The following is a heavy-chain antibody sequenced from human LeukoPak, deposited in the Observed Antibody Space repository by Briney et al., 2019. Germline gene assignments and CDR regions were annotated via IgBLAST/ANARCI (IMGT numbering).Heavy chain of an antibody. J-gene: IGHJ4*02. CDR3: ARDLGYFDY. V-gene: IGHV3-33*01. CDR1: GFTFSSYG. CDR2: IWYDGSNK. D-gene: IGHD3-16*01. Sequence: GGSLRLSCVASGFTFSSYGMHWVRQAPGKGLDCVAIIWYDGSNKYYADSVKGRFTISRDNSKNTLYLQMNSLRAEDTAVYYCARDLGYFDYWGQGTLVTVAS.